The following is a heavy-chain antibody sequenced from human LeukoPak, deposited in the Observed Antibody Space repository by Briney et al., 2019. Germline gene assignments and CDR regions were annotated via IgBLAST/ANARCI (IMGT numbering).Heavy chain of an antibody. V-gene: IGHV4-4*07. CDR1: GGSITSYY. CDR2: TQTSGST. Sequence: PSETLSLTCTVSGGSITSYYWSWIRQPAGKGLEWIGRTQTSGSTNYSPSLKSRVTMSIDTSKTQFSLNLSSVTAADTAVYYCVRETTRYFDYWGQETLVTVSS. J-gene: IGHJ4*02. D-gene: IGHD1-1*01. CDR3: VRETTRYFDY.